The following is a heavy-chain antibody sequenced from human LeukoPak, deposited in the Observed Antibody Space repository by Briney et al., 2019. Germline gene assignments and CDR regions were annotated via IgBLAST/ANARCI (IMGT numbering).Heavy chain of an antibody. CDR1: GFTFNNYV. J-gene: IGHJ4*02. V-gene: IGHV3-23*01. CDR2: VSGRGSST. Sequence: GGSPRLSCEGSGFTFNNYVMNWVRQAPGKGLEWVSGVSGRGSSTYYADSVKGRFTISRDNSQNTVYLQMKSLRAEDTAIYFCAKYTTPYYFDYWGQGILVTVSS. D-gene: IGHD1-1*01. CDR3: AKYTTPYYFDY.